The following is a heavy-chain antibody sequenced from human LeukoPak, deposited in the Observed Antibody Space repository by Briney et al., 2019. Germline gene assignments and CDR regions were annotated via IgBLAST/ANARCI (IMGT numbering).Heavy chain of an antibody. D-gene: IGHD2-2*01. V-gene: IGHV3-23*01. CDR1: GFTSSDYT. CDR3: AKDRCCRSTNCPYDY. CDR2: IGVSDACT. Sequence: PGGSLRLSCAASGFTSSDYTMNWVRQAPGKGLEWVSGIGVSDACTYYADSVKGRFTMSRDNSNNMLYLQMNSLRAEDTAVYYCAKDRCCRSTNCPYDYWGQGTLVTVSS. J-gene: IGHJ4*02.